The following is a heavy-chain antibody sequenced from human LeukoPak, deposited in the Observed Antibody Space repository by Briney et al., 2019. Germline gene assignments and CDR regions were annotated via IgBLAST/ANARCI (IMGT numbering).Heavy chain of an antibody. J-gene: IGHJ6*02. D-gene: IGHD3-10*02. V-gene: IGHV3-21*01. Sequence: GGSLRLSCAASGLTFSRYSMNWGRQAPGKGLEWVSSISSSSSYIYYADSVKGRFTISRDNAKNSLYLQMNSLRAEDTAVYYCARDMLSPDSYGMDVWGQGTTVTVSS. CDR3: ARDMLSPDSYGMDV. CDR2: ISSSSSYI. CDR1: GLTFSRYS.